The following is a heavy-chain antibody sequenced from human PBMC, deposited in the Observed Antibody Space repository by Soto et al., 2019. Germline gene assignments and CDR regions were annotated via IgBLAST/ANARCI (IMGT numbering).Heavy chain of an antibody. CDR2: ISGSGGST. D-gene: IGHD4-17*01. J-gene: IGHJ4*02. CDR1: GFTFSSYA. V-gene: IGHV3-23*01. CDR3: EKGLYGAYLRFDY. Sequence: EVQLLESGGGLVQPGGSLRLSCAASGFTFSSYAMSWVRQAPGKGLEWVSAISGSGGSTYYADSVKGRFTISRDNSKNTRYLQMNSLRAEDTAVYYCEKGLYGAYLRFDYWGQGTLVTFSS.